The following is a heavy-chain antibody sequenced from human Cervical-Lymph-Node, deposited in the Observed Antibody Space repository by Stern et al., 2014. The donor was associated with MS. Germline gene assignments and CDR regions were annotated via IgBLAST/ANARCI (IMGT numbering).Heavy chain of an antibody. CDR3: ARGIVVVPAVPYYYAMDV. CDR2: IDWDDDK. Sequence: QVTLKESGPALVKPTQTLTLTCTLSGYSLTTSGMCVNWIRQPPGKALEWLARIDWDDDKHFSTSLKTRLTLSKDTSKNQVVLTMTNMDPVDTATYFCARGIVVVPAVPYYYAMDVWGQGTSVTVS. CDR1: GYSLTTSGMC. J-gene: IGHJ6*02. V-gene: IGHV2-70*13. D-gene: IGHD2-2*01.